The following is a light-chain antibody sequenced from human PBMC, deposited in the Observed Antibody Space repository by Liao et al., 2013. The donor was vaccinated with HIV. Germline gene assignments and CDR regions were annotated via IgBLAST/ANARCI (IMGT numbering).Light chain of an antibody. CDR3: QAWDSSAAYV. CDR1: KLGDAY. Sequence: SYKLTQPSSVSVSPGQTATITCSGXKLGDAYACWYQQKPGQSPVVVMFQDNKRPSGIPERFSGSKAGNTATLTISGAQIMDEGDYYCQAWDSSAAYVFGTGTKVTVL. J-gene: IGLJ1*01. CDR2: QDN. V-gene: IGLV3-1*01.